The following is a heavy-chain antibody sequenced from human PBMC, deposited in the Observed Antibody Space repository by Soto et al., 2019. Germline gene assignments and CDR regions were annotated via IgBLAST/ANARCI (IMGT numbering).Heavy chain of an antibody. CDR2: IYYSGST. J-gene: IGHJ3*02. CDR1: GGSINSSSSY. D-gene: IGHD7-27*01. V-gene: IGHV4-39*01. CDR3: ARQVLTGEGFSDAFDI. Sequence: QLQLQESGPGLVKPSETLSLTCTVSGGSINSSSSYWGWIRQPPGKGLEWIGSIYYSGSTYYNPSLKSRVTISVDTSKNQFSLKLSSVTAADTTVYYCARQVLTGEGFSDAFDIWGQGTMVTVSS.